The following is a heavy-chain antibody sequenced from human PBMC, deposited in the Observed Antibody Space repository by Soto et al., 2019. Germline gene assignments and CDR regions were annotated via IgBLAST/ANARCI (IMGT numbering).Heavy chain of an antibody. Sequence: ASVKVSCKNSGYTFTSYGLSWVRQAPGQGLEWMGWISAYNGNTNYSQKFQGRVTITRDASASTAYMELSSLRSEDTAVYYCERDLGVVVIAYSFDYWGQGTLDTVSS. CDR1: GYTFTSYG. CDR2: ISAYNGNT. CDR3: ERDLGVVVIAYSFDY. D-gene: IGHD3-22*01. J-gene: IGHJ4*02. V-gene: IGHV1-18*01.